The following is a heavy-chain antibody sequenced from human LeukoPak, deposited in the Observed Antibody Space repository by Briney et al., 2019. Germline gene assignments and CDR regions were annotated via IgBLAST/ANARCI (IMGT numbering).Heavy chain of an antibody. D-gene: IGHD5-18*01. CDR1: GGSISSSSDY. Sequence: PSETLSLTCTVSGGSISSSSDYGGWIRQPPGKGVEGIGSVYYSGSTYYNPSLKSRVTISVDTSKNQFSLKLSSVTAADTAVYYCAIPRGYSYGYGEDYWGQGTLVTVSS. V-gene: IGHV4-39*01. J-gene: IGHJ4*02. CDR2: VYYSGST. CDR3: AIPRGYSYGYGEDY.